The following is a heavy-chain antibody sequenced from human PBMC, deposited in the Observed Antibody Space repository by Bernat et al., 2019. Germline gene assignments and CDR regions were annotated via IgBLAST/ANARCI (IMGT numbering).Heavy chain of an antibody. CDR2: TYYRSKWYY. V-gene: IGHV6-1*01. CDR3: VRSMGHFDF. CDR1: GDSVSSNSAS. D-gene: IGHD2-8*01. Sequence: QVQLQQSGPGLVKPSQTLSLTCAISGDSVSSNSASWNWIRQSPSRGLEWLGRTYYRSKWYYDYALSVKSRITINPETSQNQFSLQLNSVTPEDTGVYYCVRSMGHFDFWGQGTLVTVSS. J-gene: IGHJ4*02.